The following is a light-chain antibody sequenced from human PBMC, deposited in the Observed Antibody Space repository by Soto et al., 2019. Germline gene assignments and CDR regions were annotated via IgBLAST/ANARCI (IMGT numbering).Light chain of an antibody. Sequence: QSALTQPASVSGSPGQSITISCTGTSNDVGDYNFVSWYQHHPGEAPKLMIYDVTNRPSGVSNRFSGSKSGNTASLTISGLQAEDEADYYCSSYTSSNTLYVFGTGTKLTVL. CDR1: SNDVGDYNF. CDR2: DVT. CDR3: SSYTSSNTLYV. J-gene: IGLJ1*01. V-gene: IGLV2-14*03.